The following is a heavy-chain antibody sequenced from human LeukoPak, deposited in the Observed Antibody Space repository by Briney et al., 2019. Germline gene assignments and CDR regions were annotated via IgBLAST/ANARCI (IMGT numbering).Heavy chain of an antibody. CDR3: ARGQYYYDSSGYYLDY. D-gene: IGHD3-22*01. Sequence: ASVEVSCKASGYTFTSYDINWVRQATGQGLEWMGWMNPNSGNTGYAQKFQGRVTMTRNTAISTAYMELSSLRSEDTAVYYCARGQYYYDSSGYYLDYWGQGTLVTVSS. J-gene: IGHJ4*02. CDR1: GYTFTSYD. V-gene: IGHV1-8*01. CDR2: MNPNSGNT.